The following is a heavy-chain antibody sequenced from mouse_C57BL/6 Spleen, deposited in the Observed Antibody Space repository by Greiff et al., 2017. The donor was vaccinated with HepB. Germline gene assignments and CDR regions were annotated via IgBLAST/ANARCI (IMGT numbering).Heavy chain of an antibody. J-gene: IGHJ3*01. D-gene: IGHD3-2*02. CDR2: IDPSDSYT. CDR3: ARGQLRPAWFAY. V-gene: IGHV1-69*01. Sequence: VQLQQPGAELVIPGASVKLSCKASGYTFTSYWMHWVKQRPGQGLEWIGEIDPSDSYTNYNQKFKGKSTLTVDKSSSTAYMQLSSLTSEDSAVYYCARGQLRPAWFAYWGQGTLVTVSA. CDR1: GYTFTSYW.